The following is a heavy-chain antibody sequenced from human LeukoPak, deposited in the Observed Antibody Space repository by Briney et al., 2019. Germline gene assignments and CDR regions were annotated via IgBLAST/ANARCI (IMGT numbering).Heavy chain of an antibody. CDR1: GFTFINAW. J-gene: IGHJ4*02. CDR2: IYAGGIT. D-gene: IGHD6-19*01. V-gene: IGHV3-53*01. CDR3: ARAKYNSGLFDY. Sequence: GGSLRLSCAASGFTFINAWMSWVRQAPGKGLEWVSIIYAGGITYYADSVKGRFTISRDTSKNTLYLQMNSLRAEDTAVYYCARAKYNSGLFDYWGQGTLVTVSS.